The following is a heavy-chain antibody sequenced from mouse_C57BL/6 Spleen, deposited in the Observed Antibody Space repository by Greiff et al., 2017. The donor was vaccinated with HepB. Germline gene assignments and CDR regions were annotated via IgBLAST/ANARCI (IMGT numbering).Heavy chain of an antibody. V-gene: IGHV1-20*01. Sequence: EVQLQQSGPELVKPGDSVKISCKASGYSFTGYFMNWVMQSHGKSLEWIGRINPYNGDTFYNQKFKGKATLTVDKSSSTAHMELRSLTSEDSAVYYCARGITTVVAPYYAMDYWGQGTSVTVSS. D-gene: IGHD1-1*01. CDR2: INPYNGDT. J-gene: IGHJ4*01. CDR3: ARGITTVVAPYYAMDY. CDR1: GYSFTGYF.